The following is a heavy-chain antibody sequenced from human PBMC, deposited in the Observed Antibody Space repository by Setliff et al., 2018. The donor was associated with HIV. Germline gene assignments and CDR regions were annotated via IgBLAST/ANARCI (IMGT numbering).Heavy chain of an antibody. CDR1: GYIFTTYY. Sequence: ASVKVSCKSSGYIFTTYYIHWVRQAPGQGIEWMGMSNPSSRTTIYAQKFRGRMTLTKDKSTTTVYMELSSLRSDDTAVYYCARSGRVDESRGYYYPLMYWGQGTLVTVSS. CDR3: ARSGRVDESRGYYYPLMY. D-gene: IGHD3-22*01. CDR2: SNPSSRTT. J-gene: IGHJ4*02. V-gene: IGHV1-46*01.